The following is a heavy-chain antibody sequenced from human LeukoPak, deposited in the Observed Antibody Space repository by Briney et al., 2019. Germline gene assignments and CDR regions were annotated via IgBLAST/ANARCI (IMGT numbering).Heavy chain of an antibody. Sequence: GGSLRLSCEASGFTFSSYAMSWVRQAPGKGLEWVSAISGSGGSTYYADSVKGRFTISRDNSKNTLYLQMNSLRAEDTAVYYCAKDHSSTIFGVVITNYYYYYGMDVWGQGTTVTVSS. CDR3: AKDHSSTIFGVVITNYYYYYGMDV. CDR2: ISGSGGST. D-gene: IGHD3-3*01. CDR1: GFTFSSYA. J-gene: IGHJ6*02. V-gene: IGHV3-23*01.